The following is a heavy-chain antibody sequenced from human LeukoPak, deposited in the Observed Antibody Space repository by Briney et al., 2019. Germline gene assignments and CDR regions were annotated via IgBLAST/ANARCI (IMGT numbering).Heavy chain of an antibody. J-gene: IGHJ4*02. D-gene: IGHD5-24*01. V-gene: IGHV4-39*01. Sequence: SETLTLTCTVSGGSISSSSYYWGWIRQPPGKGLEWIGSIYYSGNTYYDPSLKSRVTISVDTSKNQFSLRLSSVTAADTAVYYCAIIMATFDYWGQGTLVTVSS. CDR3: AIIMATFDY. CDR2: IYYSGNT. CDR1: GGSISSSSYY.